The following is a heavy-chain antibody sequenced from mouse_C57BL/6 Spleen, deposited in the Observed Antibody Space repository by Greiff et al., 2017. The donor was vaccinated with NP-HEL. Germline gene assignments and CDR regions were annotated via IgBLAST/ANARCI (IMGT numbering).Heavy chain of an antibody. CDR3: ARDTTVAFDY. CDR1: GYTFTSYW. Sequence: QVQLQQPGAELVKPGASVKLSCKASGYTFTSYWMQWVNQRPGQGLEWIGEIDPSDSYTNYNQKFKGKATLTVDTSSSTAYMQLSSLTSEDSAVYYCARDTTVAFDYWGQGTTLTVSS. V-gene: IGHV1-50*01. J-gene: IGHJ2*01. D-gene: IGHD1-1*01. CDR2: IDPSDSYT.